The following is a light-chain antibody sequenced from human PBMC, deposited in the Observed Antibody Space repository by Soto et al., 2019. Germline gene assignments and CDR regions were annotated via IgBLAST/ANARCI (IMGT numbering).Light chain of an antibody. CDR2: AAS. V-gene: IGKV1-39*01. CDR3: QQSYSTPWT. J-gene: IGKJ1*01. Sequence: DIQMTQSPSSLSASVGDRVTITCRASQSISSYLNWYQQKPGKAPKLLIYAASSLQSGVPSRFSGSGSGTDFTLTISSLQPADFATYYCQQSYSTPWTFGQGTKVEIQ. CDR1: QSISSY.